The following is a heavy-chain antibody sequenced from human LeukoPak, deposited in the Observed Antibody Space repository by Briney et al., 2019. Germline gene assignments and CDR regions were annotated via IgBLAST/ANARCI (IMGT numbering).Heavy chain of an antibody. CDR2: ISSSSSYI. V-gene: IGHV3-21*01. CDR3: ARRYGDYFPFDY. J-gene: IGHJ4*02. Sequence: GGSLRLSCAASGFTFSSYSMNWVRQAPGKGLEWVSSISSSSSYIYYADSVKGRFTISRDNAKNSLYLQMSSLRAEDTAVYYCARRYGDYFPFDYWGQGTLVTVSS. D-gene: IGHD4-17*01. CDR1: GFTFSSYS.